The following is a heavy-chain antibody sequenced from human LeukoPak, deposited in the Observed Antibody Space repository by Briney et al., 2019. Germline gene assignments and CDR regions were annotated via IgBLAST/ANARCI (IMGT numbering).Heavy chain of an antibody. D-gene: IGHD5-18*01. Sequence: SETLSLTCTVSGGSISSSGYSWGWIRQPPGKGLERIASIYYSGGITYYNPSPKSRVTISVDTSKNQFSLKVSSVAAADTAVYYCARRQYSYGSFDYWGQGTLVIVSS. J-gene: IGHJ4*02. CDR3: ARRQYSYGSFDY. CDR2: IYYSGGIT. CDR1: GGSISSSGYS. V-gene: IGHV4-39*01.